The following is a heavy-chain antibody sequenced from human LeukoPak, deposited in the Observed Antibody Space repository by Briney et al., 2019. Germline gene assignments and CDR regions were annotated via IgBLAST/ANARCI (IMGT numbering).Heavy chain of an antibody. CDR3: AKDQRWESPHYLDS. D-gene: IGHD1-26*01. Sequence: PGGSLRLSCAASGFSFSIYTMTWVRQAPGMGLQWVSVISGGGSAYYADSVKGRFTVSRDNSRNAVYLQMNSLRVEDTAVYYCAKDQRWESPHYLDSGGQGTLVTVSS. CDR1: GFSFSIYT. CDR2: ISGGGSA. V-gene: IGHV3-23*01. J-gene: IGHJ4*02.